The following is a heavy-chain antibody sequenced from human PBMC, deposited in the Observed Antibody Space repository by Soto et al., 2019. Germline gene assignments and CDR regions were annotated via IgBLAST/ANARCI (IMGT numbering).Heavy chain of an antibody. CDR2: ISYDGSNK. Sequence: QVQLVESGGGVVQPGRSLRLSCAASGFTFSSYGMHWVRQAPGKGLEWVAVISYDGSNKDYADSVKGRFIISRDNSKNRLYRQMNSLRAEDTAVYYCAKGDDIYYYGMDVWGQGTTVTVSS. CDR3: AKGDDIYYYGMDV. CDR1: GFTFSSYG. J-gene: IGHJ6*01. D-gene: IGHD3-9*01. V-gene: IGHV3-30*18.